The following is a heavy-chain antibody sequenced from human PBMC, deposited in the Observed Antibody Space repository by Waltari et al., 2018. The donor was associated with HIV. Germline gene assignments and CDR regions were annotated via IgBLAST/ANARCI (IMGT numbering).Heavy chain of an antibody. Sequence: QVQLVESGGGVVQPGGSLRLSCAASGFAFTNFAMHCVRQAPGKGLEWVAVISYDGDQYYADSVKGRFTISRDNSKKSLFLQMSSLRPEDSAVYYCAKVAGRSGSYSHYYYGMDVWGQGTTVTVS. D-gene: IGHD1-26*01. CDR3: AKVAGRSGSYSHYYYGMDV. V-gene: IGHV3-30*18. CDR1: GFAFTNFA. CDR2: ISYDGDQ. J-gene: IGHJ6*02.